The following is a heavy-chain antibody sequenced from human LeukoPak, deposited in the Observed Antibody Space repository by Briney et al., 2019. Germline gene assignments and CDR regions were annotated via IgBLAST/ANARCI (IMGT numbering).Heavy chain of an antibody. J-gene: IGHJ4*02. CDR1: GFTFSSYS. D-gene: IGHD3-9*01. Sequence: GGSLRLSCAASGFTFSSYSMNWVRQAPGMGLEWVSSISGSSSYIYYADSVKGRFTISRDNAKNSLYLQMNSLRAEDTAVYYCARSYYDILTGIPLAFDYWGQGTLVTVSS. CDR2: ISGSSSYI. CDR3: ARSYYDILTGIPLAFDY. V-gene: IGHV3-21*01.